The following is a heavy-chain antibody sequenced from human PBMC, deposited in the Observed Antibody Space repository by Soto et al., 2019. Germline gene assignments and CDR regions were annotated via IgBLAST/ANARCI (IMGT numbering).Heavy chain of an antibody. V-gene: IGHV1-8*01. CDR2: MNPNSGNT. Sequence: ASVKVSCKASGYTFTSYDINWVRQDTGQGLGWMGWMNPNSGNTGYAQKFQGRVTMTRNTSISTAYMELSSMRSEDTAVYYCAFGYYYYYGMDVWGQGTTVTVSS. CDR1: GYTFTSYD. D-gene: IGHD3-3*01. CDR3: AFGYYYYYGMDV. J-gene: IGHJ6*02.